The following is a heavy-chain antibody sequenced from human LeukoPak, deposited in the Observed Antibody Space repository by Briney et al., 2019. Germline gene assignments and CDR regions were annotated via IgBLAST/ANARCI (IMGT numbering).Heavy chain of an antibody. V-gene: IGHV3-23*01. CDR1: GFPFSTFP. CDR3: AKARGEQNGGSNY. D-gene: IGHD2-15*01. Sequence: GGSLRLSCQASGFPFSTFPMSWVRQAPGKGLEWVSVISGSGGSTYYADSVKGRFSISRDDSRNTVYPQMNSLKAEDTAVYYCAKARGEQNGGSNYWGQGTLVTVSS. CDR2: ISGSGGST. J-gene: IGHJ4*02.